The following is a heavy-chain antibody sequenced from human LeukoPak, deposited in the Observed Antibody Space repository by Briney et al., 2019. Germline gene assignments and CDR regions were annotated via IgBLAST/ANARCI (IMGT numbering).Heavy chain of an antibody. V-gene: IGHV4-39*01. CDR3: ARQDNYYFDY. Sequence: SQTLSLTCTGSGGSISSSTYYWGWIRQPPGKGLEWIGSIYYSGTTYYNPSLKSRVTISVDMSKNQFSLKLSSVTAADTAVYYCARQDNYYFDYWGQGILVTVSS. D-gene: IGHD1-20*01. J-gene: IGHJ4*02. CDR1: GGSISSSTYY. CDR2: IYYSGTT.